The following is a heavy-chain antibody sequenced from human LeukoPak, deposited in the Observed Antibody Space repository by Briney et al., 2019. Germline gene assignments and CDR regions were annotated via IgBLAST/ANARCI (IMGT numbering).Heavy chain of an antibody. CDR1: GFTVSVNY. J-gene: IGHJ3*02. CDR3: VKYKDYYDSSAFDI. CDR2: IYSGGNT. V-gene: IGHV3-53*01. D-gene: IGHD3-22*01. Sequence: GGSLRLSCAAFGFTVSVNYMSWVRQAPGKGLECVSVIYSGGNTYYADSVKGRFTISRDNSKNTLYVQMNSLRAEDTAVYYCVKYKDYYDSSAFDIWGQGTMVTVSS.